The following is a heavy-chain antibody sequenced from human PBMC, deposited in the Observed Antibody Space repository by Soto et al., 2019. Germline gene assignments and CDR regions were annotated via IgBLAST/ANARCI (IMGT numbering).Heavy chain of an antibody. CDR3: ARSRSGAVADSLDF. V-gene: IGHV3-30*04. Sequence: GGSLRLSCAASGFTFSRYAIHWVRQAPGKGLEWVAVISRDGTNKYYVDSVKGRFTISRDNSRNTLYLQMNSLRHEDAAVYYCARSRSGAVADSLDFWGQGTLVTV. J-gene: IGHJ4*02. CDR2: ISRDGTNK. D-gene: IGHD3-10*01. CDR1: GFTFSRYA.